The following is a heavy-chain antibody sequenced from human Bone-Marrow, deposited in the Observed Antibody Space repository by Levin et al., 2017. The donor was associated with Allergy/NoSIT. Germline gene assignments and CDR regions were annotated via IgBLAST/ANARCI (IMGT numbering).Heavy chain of an antibody. D-gene: IGHD2/OR15-2a*01. CDR1: GFNFKSYT. CDR2: ISSGSVFI. V-gene: IGHV3-21*01. J-gene: IGHJ4*02. Sequence: NPGGSLRLSCAASGFNFKSYTMMWVRQTAGKGLEWVSSISSGSVFIYYAESVKGRFTVSRDNAKNSLFLQMNSLRAEDTAVYYCARAPQRFESGFYYFDYCGQGTLVTVSS. CDR3: ARAPQRFESGFYYFDY.